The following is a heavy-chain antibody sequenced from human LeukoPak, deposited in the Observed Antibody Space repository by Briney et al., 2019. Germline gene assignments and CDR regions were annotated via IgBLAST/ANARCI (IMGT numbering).Heavy chain of an antibody. CDR2: IYYSGST. CDR1: GGSISSYY. V-gene: IGHV4-59*01. J-gene: IGHJ6*02. Sequence: SETLSLTCTVSGGSISSYYWSWIRQPPGKGLEWIGYIYYSGSTNYNPSLKSRVTISVDTSKNQFSLKLSSVTAADTAVYYCARASPYYYYGMDVWGQGTTVTVSS. CDR3: ARASPYYYYGMDV.